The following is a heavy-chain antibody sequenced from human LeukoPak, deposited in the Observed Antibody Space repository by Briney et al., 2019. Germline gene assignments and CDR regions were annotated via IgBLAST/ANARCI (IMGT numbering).Heavy chain of an antibody. Sequence: ASVKVSCKASGYTFTSYDINWVRQATGQGLEGMGWMNPNSGNTGYAQKFQGRVTITRNTSISTAYMELSSLRSEDTAVYYCAIGHYDFWSGYYGYYYYYYMDVWGKGTTVTVSS. CDR1: GYTFTSYD. CDR3: AIGHYDFWSGYYGYYYYYYMDV. D-gene: IGHD3-3*01. J-gene: IGHJ6*03. V-gene: IGHV1-8*03. CDR2: MNPNSGNT.